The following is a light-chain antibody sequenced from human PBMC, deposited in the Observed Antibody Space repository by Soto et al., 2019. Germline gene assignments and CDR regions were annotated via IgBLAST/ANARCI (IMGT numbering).Light chain of an antibody. V-gene: IGKV3-20*01. CDR2: GGS. CDR3: QQYGSSPFT. J-gene: IGKJ5*01. Sequence: EIVLTQSPCTLSTSPGERATLSCRASQSVSSNYLAWYQQKRGQAPRLLIYGGSSRATGIPDRFSGSGSGTDFTLTITRLEPEDFAVYYCQQYGSSPFTFGQGTRLEIK. CDR1: QSVSSNY.